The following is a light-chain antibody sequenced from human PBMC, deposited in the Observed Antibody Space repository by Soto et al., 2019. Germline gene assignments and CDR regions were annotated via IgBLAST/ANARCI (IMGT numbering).Light chain of an antibody. V-gene: IGLV2-14*01. J-gene: IGLJ1*01. CDR2: DVS. Sequence: QSALTQPASVSGSPGQSITISCTGTSSDVGGYNYVSWYQQHPGKDPKLMIYDVSNRTSGVSNRFSGSKSCNTASLTISGLQAEDEADYYCSSYTSSSTLVFGNGTKLTVL. CDR3: SSYTSSSTLV. CDR1: SSDVGGYNY.